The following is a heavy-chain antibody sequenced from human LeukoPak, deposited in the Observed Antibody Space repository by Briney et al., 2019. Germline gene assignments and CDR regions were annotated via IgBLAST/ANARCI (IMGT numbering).Heavy chain of an antibody. V-gene: IGHV4-34*01. Sequence: SETLSLTCAVSGGSLSGYYWSWIRQPPGKGLEWIGEINPSGTTNYNASLKSRVTMSVDTSKNQFSLRLSSVTAADTAVYHCARTHSPHSTWYWYFDLWGRGTLVTVSS. CDR1: GGSLSGYY. J-gene: IGHJ2*01. CDR3: ARTHSPHSTWYWYFDL. D-gene: IGHD6-13*01. CDR2: INPSGTT.